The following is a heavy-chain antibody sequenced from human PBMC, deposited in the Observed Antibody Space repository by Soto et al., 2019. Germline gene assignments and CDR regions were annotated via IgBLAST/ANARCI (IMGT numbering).Heavy chain of an antibody. V-gene: IGHV3-7*01. CDR3: ARAQLEPPYADDY. CDR1: GFTFSSYW. Sequence: GGSLRLSCAASGFTFSSYWMSWVRQAPGKGLEWVANIKEDGSEKYYVDSVKGRFTISRDNTKNSLYLQMNSLRAEDTAVYYCARAQLEPPYADDYWGQGTQVTVSS. CDR2: IKEDGSEK. J-gene: IGHJ4*02. D-gene: IGHD1-1*01.